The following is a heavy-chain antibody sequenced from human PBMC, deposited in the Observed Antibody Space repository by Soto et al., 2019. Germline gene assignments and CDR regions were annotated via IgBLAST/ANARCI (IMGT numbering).Heavy chain of an antibody. V-gene: IGHV3-21*01. CDR2: ISSSSSYI. J-gene: IGHJ5*02. CDR1: GFTFSSYS. Sequence: GSLRLSCAASGFTFSSYSMNWVRQAPGKGLEWVSSISSSSSYIYYADSVKGRFTISRDNAKNSLYLQMNSLRAEDTAVYYCARDRAAAGSNWFDPWGQGTLVTVSS. D-gene: IGHD6-13*01. CDR3: ARDRAAAGSNWFDP.